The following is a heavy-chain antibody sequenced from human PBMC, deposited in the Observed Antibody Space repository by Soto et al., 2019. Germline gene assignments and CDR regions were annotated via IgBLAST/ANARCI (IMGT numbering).Heavy chain of an antibody. CDR3: ARNRDYDFDY. CDR2: IKQDGSDK. D-gene: IGHD4-17*01. Sequence: EVQLVESGGGLVQPGGSLRLSCAASGFMFSNYWMSWVRQAPGKGLEWVAIIKQDGSDKYYVDSVKGRFTISRDNAKNSLYLQMNSLRIEDAAVYYCARNRDYDFDYWGRGTLVTVSS. J-gene: IGHJ4*02. CDR1: GFMFSNYW. V-gene: IGHV3-7*01.